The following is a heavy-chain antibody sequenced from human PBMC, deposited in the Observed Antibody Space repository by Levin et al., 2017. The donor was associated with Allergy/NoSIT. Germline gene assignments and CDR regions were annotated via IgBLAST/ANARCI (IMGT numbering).Heavy chain of an antibody. D-gene: IGHD3-10*02. Sequence: GGSLRLSCKGSGFTFTTSWIAWVRQMPGKDLEWIGFIYPYNSDMRYNPSFEGQVTISVDESGTTAYLQWRRLKASDPAIYYCARSSYINYVEESWLDPWGQGTLVTVSS. J-gene: IGHJ5*02. CDR2: IYPYNSDM. CDR1: GFTFTTSW. CDR3: ARSSYINYVEESWLDP. V-gene: IGHV5-51*01.